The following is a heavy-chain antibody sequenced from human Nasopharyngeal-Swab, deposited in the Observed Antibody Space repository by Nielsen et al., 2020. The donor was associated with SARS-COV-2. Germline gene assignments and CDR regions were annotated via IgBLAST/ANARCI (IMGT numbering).Heavy chain of an antibody. CDR1: GFTFGTYW. V-gene: IGHV3-7*01. CDR3: ARVGWWFHYYFDY. CDR2: IKQDGSEK. J-gene: IGHJ4*02. Sequence: GESLKISCAASGFTFGTYWMTWVRQAPGKGLEWVANIKQDGSEKYYVDSVKGRFTISRDNAKNSLYLQMNSLRAEDTAMYYCARVGWWFHYYFDYWGQGTLATVSS. D-gene: IGHD2-15*01.